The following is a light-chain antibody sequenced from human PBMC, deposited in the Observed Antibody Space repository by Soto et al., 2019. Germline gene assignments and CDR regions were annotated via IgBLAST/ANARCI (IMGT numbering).Light chain of an antibody. J-gene: IGLJ1*01. Sequence: ALTQPASVSGSPGQSITISCTGTSSDVGTYNLVSWYQQHPGKAPKLLISEDNKRPSGVSTRFSGSKSGNTASLSISGLQAEDEADYFCCSYETINTFVFGTGTKVTVL. CDR3: CSYETINTFV. CDR2: EDN. V-gene: IGLV2-23*02. CDR1: SSDVGTYNL.